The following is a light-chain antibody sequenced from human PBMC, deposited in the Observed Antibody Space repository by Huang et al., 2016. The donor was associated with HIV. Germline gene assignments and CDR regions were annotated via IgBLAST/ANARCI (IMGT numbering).Light chain of an antibody. CDR1: QNITTW. Sequence: DIQMTQSPSTLSASLGDRVTITCRASQNITTWLAWYQQKPGKAPDLLIYRASSLRVGVPSRFTGSGSGTEFTLTITSLQPDVLGTYYCQQYNTYLYTFGQGTKLEI. V-gene: IGKV1-5*03. CDR3: QQYNTYLYT. CDR2: RAS. J-gene: IGKJ2*01.